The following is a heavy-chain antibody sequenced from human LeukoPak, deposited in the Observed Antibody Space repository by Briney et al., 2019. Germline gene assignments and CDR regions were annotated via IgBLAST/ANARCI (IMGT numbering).Heavy chain of an antibody. J-gene: IGHJ4*02. CDR2: IYYSGST. V-gene: IGHV4-39*01. D-gene: IGHD2-15*01. CDR3: ARGDCSGGSCYLFDY. CDR1: GGSISSSSYY. Sequence: SETLSLTCTVSGGSISSSSYYWGWIRQPPGKGLEWIGSIYYSGSTYYNPSLKSRVTISVDTSKNPFSLKLSSVTAADTAVYYCARGDCSGGSCYLFDYWGQGALVTVSS.